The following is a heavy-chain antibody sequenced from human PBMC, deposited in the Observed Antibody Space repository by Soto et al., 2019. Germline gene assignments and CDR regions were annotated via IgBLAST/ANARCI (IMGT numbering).Heavy chain of an antibody. Sequence: GASVKVSCKASGGTFSSYAISWVRQAPGQGLEWMGGIIPIFGTANYAQKFQGRVTITADKSTSTAYMELSSLRSEDTAVYYCARLRINCSGGSCYSKEDYWGQGTMVTV. CDR3: ARLRINCSGGSCYSKEDY. CDR2: IIPIFGTA. V-gene: IGHV1-69*06. D-gene: IGHD2-15*01. J-gene: IGHJ4*02. CDR1: GGTFSSYA.